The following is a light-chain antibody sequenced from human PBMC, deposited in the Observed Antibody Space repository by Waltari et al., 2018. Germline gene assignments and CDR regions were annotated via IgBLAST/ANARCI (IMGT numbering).Light chain of an antibody. Sequence: DFQMTQSPSSLSASVGDRATITCRASQDISNFVAWYQHKPGEVPKVLIYAATTLQSGVPSRFSGSGWGTEFTFTITSLQPEDVATYYCQKYNGAPWTFGQGTKVETK. CDR2: AAT. J-gene: IGKJ1*01. V-gene: IGKV1-27*01. CDR3: QKYNGAPWT. CDR1: QDISNF.